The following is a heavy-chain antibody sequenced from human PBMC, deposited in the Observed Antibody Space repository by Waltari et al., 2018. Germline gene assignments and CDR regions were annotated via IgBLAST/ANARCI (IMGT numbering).Heavy chain of an antibody. Sequence: QVQLVQSGAEVKKPGASVKVSCKASGYTFTSYDINWVRQATGQGLEWMGWMNPNSGNTGYAQKFQGRVTMTRNTSISTAYMELSSLRSEDTAVYYCARTEMGTAMVRYYYYYYYMDVWGKGTTVTVSS. J-gene: IGHJ6*03. CDR3: ARTEMGTAMVRYYYYYYYMDV. CDR2: MNPNSGNT. V-gene: IGHV1-8*01. CDR1: GYTFTSYD. D-gene: IGHD5-18*01.